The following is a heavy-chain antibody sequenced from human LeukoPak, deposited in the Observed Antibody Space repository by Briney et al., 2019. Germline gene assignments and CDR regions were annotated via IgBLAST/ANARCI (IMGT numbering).Heavy chain of an antibody. J-gene: IGHJ5*02. Sequence: ASVKVSCKASGGIFSNYAISWVRQAPGQGLEWMGGIIPIFGTANYAEKFQGRVTITADESTSTAYMELSSLRSEDTAVYYCARDEPPHYDFWSGYHGNWFDPWGQGTLVTVS. D-gene: IGHD3-3*01. CDR2: IIPIFGTA. CDR1: GGIFSNYA. V-gene: IGHV1-69*13. CDR3: ARDEPPHYDFWSGYHGNWFDP.